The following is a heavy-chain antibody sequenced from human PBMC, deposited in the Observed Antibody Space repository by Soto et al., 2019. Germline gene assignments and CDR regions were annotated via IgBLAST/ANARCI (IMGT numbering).Heavy chain of an antibody. CDR3: AHAAPVTNGCDY. Sequence: QITLKESGPTLVKPTQTLTLTCTFSGFSLSTTGVGVGWIRQPPGKALEWLALIYWDDDKRYSPSLKSRLTITKDTSKNQVVLTMTNMDPIDTATYYCAHAAPVTNGCDYWGQGTLVTVSS. CDR2: IYWDDDK. J-gene: IGHJ4*02. V-gene: IGHV2-5*02. CDR1: GFSLSTTGVG. D-gene: IGHD4-17*01.